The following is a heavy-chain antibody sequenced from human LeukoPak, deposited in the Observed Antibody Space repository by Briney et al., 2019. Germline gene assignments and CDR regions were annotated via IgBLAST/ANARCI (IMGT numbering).Heavy chain of an antibody. CDR2: IIASGGPT. CDR3: ARRAAGSNYFDY. V-gene: IGHV3-23*01. CDR1: GFTFSSYA. Sequence: GGSLRLSCAASGFTFSSYAMSWVRQAPGKGLEWVSDIIASGGPTYYADSVKGRFTISRDSSQNTLYLQMNSLRAEDTAVHYCARRAAGSNYFDYWGQGTLVTVSS. J-gene: IGHJ4*02. D-gene: IGHD6-13*01.